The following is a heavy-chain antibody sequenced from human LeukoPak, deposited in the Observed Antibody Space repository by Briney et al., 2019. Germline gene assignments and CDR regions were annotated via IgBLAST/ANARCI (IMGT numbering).Heavy chain of an antibody. CDR3: ARDLGWRDLGYCSGGSCYEYYFDY. J-gene: IGHJ4*02. V-gene: IGHV1-69*13. D-gene: IGHD2-15*01. Sequence: SVKVSCKASGYTFTSYDINWVRQATGQGLEWMGGIIPIFGTANYAQKFQGRVTITADESTSTAYMELSSLRSEDTAVYYCARDLGWRDLGYCSGGSCYEYYFDYWGQGTLVTVSS. CDR2: IIPIFGTA. CDR1: GYTFTSYD.